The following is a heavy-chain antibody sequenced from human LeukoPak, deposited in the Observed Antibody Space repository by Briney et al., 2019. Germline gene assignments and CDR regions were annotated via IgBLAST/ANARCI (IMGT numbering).Heavy chain of an antibody. CDR3: ARDPSSRAAAGRGDY. V-gene: IGHV3-33*01. CDR1: GFPFNTFG. D-gene: IGHD6-13*01. J-gene: IGHJ4*02. Sequence: GGSLRLSCAASGFPFNTFGMYWVRQSPGKGLEWVAVIWYDGSNADYADSVKGRFTISRDNSKNTSYLQMNSLRSEDTAIYYCARDPSSRAAAGRGDYWGQGTQVTVSS. CDR2: IWYDGSNA.